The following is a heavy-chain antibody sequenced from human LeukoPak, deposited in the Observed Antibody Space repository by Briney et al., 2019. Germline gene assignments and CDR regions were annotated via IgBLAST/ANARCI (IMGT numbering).Heavy chain of an antibody. CDR2: ISSNGGST. Sequence: GGSLRLSCSASGFTFSTSAMHWVRQAPGKGLEYVSAISSNGGSTYYADSVKGRFTISRDNSKNTLHLQMSSLRAEDTAVYYCVGVRWFGGSNWFDPWGQGTLVTVSS. V-gene: IGHV3-64D*09. CDR1: GFTFSTSA. CDR3: VGVRWFGGSNWFDP. J-gene: IGHJ5*02. D-gene: IGHD3-10*01.